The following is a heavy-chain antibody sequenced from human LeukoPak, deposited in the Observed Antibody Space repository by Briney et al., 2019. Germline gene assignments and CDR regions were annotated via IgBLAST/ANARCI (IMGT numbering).Heavy chain of an antibody. J-gene: IGHJ3*02. CDR1: GYNFTKYW. V-gene: IGHV5-51*01. CDR3: AKSLRKVNAFEI. Sequence: GESLKISCKGSGYNFTKYWIGWVRQMPGKGLEWMGIIYPGDSDTRYRPSFQGQVTISADKSTSTAYLQWSSLKASDTAVYYCAKSLRKVNAFEIWGQGTMVTVSS. D-gene: IGHD1-14*01. CDR2: IYPGDSDT.